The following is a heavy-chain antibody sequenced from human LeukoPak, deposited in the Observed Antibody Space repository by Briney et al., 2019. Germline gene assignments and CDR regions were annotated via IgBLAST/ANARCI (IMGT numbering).Heavy chain of an antibody. Sequence: PGGSLRLSCAASGFTFSSYAMSWVRQAPGKWLEWVSAISGSGGSTYYADSVKGRFTISRDNSKNTLYLQMNSLRAEDTAVYYCAKVGATRYYYYYYMDVWGKGTTVTVSS. V-gene: IGHV3-23*01. J-gene: IGHJ6*03. CDR1: GFTFSSYA. CDR3: AKVGATRYYYYYYMDV. CDR2: ISGSGGST. D-gene: IGHD1-26*01.